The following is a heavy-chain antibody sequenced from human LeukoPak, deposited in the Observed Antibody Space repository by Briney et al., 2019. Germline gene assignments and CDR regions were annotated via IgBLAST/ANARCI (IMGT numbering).Heavy chain of an antibody. V-gene: IGHV4-39*07. CDR1: SGSISTSNYY. D-gene: IGHD6-13*01. CDR2: IFYSGST. Sequence: SETLSFTCTVSSGSISTSNYYWRWVRQPPGKALEWIGNIFYSGSTYYIPSLISRVTISLDTSRNQFSLRLNSVTAADTAVYYCATSSWLRDANFDSWGQGTLVTVSS. CDR3: ATSSWLRDANFDS. J-gene: IGHJ4*02.